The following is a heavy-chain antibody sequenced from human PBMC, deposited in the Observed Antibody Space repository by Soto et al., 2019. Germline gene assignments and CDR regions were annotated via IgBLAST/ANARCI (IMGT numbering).Heavy chain of an antibody. J-gene: IGHJ4*02. V-gene: IGHV4-59*01. Sequence: PSETLSLTCTVSGGSISSYYWSWIRQPPGKGLEWIGYIYYSGSTTYNPSLKSRVTISVDTSKNQFSLKLSSVTAADTAVYYCARMRYYGTDYFDYWGQGTLVTVSS. CDR3: ARMRYYGTDYFDY. CDR1: GGSISSYY. CDR2: IYYSGST. D-gene: IGHD1-26*01.